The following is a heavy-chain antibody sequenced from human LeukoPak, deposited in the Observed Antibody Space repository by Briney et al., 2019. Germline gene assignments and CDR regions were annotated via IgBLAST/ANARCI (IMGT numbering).Heavy chain of an antibody. V-gene: IGHV1-69*06. D-gene: IGHD1-7*01. CDR1: GGTFSSYS. CDR2: IIPMFGTT. J-gene: IGHJ5*02. Sequence: GASVKVSCKASGGTFSSYSISWVRQAPGQGLEWMGVIIPMFGTTTYAQRFQGRVTITADKSTSTAYVELSSLRSEDTAVYYCARDSYRTRNYNWFDPWGQGTLVTVSS. CDR3: ARDSYRTRNYNWFDP.